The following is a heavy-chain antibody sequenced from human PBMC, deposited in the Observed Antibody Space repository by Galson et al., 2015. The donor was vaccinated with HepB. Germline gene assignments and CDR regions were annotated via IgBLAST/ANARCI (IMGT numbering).Heavy chain of an antibody. CDR1: GFTFSSYS. CDR2: ISSSSSYI. Sequence: SLRLSCAASGFTFSSYSMNWVRQAPGKGLEWVSSISSSSSYIYYADSVKGRFTISRDNAKNSLYLQMNSLRAEDTAVYYCARVLVYCSGGSCRPYYYSIDDWGKGTTVTVSS. D-gene: IGHD2-15*01. CDR3: ARVLVYCSGGSCRPYYYSIDD. V-gene: IGHV3-21*01. J-gene: IGHJ6*03.